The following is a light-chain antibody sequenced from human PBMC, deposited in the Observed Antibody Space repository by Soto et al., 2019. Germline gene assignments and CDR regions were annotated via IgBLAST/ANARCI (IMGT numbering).Light chain of an antibody. J-gene: IGKJ1*01. V-gene: IGKV3-11*01. CDR3: HQRQSWPRT. CDR1: QTVNSR. Sequence: EIVMTQSPATLSVSPGERATLSCRASQTVNSRLAWYQHKPGQAPRLLIYHTSNRATGIPARFSGSGSGTDFTLTISSLEPEDFAVYYCHQRQSWPRTFGQGTKVDNK. CDR2: HTS.